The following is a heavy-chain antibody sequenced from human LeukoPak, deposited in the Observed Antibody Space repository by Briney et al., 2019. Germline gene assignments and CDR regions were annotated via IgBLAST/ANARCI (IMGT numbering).Heavy chain of an antibody. CDR2: IKPNSGGT. D-gene: IGHD3-22*01. CDR3: ARAGIWDYSDSSGYHNGAFDI. V-gene: IGHV1-2*02. CDR1: GYTFTDYY. Sequence: GASVKVSCKASGYTFTDYYMHWVRQAPGQGPEWMGWIKPNSGGTNYAQKLQDRVTMTRDTSSVTAYMELSRLRSDDTAVHYCARAGIWDYSDSSGYHNGAFDIWGQGTMVTVSS. J-gene: IGHJ3*02.